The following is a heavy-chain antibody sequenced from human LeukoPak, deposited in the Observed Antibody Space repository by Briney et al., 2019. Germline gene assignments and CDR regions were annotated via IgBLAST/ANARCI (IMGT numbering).Heavy chain of an antibody. V-gene: IGHV1-2*02. CDR3: ARDLTGRFLEWLPPYYFDY. CDR1: GYTFTGYY. D-gene: IGHD3-3*01. J-gene: IGHJ4*02. Sequence: VASVKVSCKASGYTFTGYYMHWVRQAPGQGLEWMGWINPNSGGTNYAQKFQGRVTMTRATSISTAYMELSRLRSDDTAVYYCARDLTGRFLEWLPPYYFDYWGQGTLVTVSS. CDR2: INPNSGGT.